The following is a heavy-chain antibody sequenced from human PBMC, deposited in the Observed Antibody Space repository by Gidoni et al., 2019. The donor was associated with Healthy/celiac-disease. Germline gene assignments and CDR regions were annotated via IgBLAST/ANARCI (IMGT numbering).Heavy chain of an antibody. V-gene: IGHV3-33*01. D-gene: IGHD2-15*01. CDR1: EVTFSIYG. CDR3: ARDGGYCSGGSCSTNGMDV. CDR2: IWYDGSNK. Sequence: QVQLVESGGGVVQPGRYLRLSWATSEVTFSIYGMHWFRQAPGKGLEWVAVIWYDGSNKYYADSVTGRFTISRDNAKNTLYLQMNSLRAEDTAVYYCARDGGYCSGGSCSTNGMDVWGQGTTVTVSS. J-gene: IGHJ6*02.